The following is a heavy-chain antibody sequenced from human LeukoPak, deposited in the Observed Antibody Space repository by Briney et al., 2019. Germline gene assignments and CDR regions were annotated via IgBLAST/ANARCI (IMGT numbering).Heavy chain of an antibody. CDR2: IIPIFGTA. CDR1: GGTFSSYA. Sequence: GASVKVSCKASGGTFSSYAISWVRQAPGQGLEWMGGIIPIFGTANYAQKFQGRVTITTDESTSTAYMELSSLRSEDTAVYYCARTGGGPRMGYYFDYWGQGTLVTVSS. CDR3: ARTGGGPRMGYYFDY. D-gene: IGHD7-27*01. J-gene: IGHJ4*02. V-gene: IGHV1-69*05.